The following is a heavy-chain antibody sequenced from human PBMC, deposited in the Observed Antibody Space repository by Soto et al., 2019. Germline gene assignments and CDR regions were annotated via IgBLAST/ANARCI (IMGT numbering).Heavy chain of an antibody. Sequence: QLHLVQSGAVVKKPGASVTVSCSASGYPVTAYYMHWVRQAPGRGLEWMGGINPATGAAKYTQTFQGRVTMTRDTSTSKGFMELSGLTSEDTAVFYGARGGGVGVAGSAAFDMWGQGTLVTVSS. CDR1: GYPVTAYY. CDR3: ARGGGVGVAGSAAFDM. V-gene: IGHV1-2*02. CDR2: INPATGAA. D-gene: IGHD3-3*01. J-gene: IGHJ3*02.